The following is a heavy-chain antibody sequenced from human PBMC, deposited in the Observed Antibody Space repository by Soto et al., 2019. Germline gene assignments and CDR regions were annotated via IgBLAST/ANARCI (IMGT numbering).Heavy chain of an antibody. Sequence: GESLKISCKGSGYSFTSYWIGWVRQMPGKGLEWMGIIYPGDSDTRYSPSFQGQVTISADKSISTAYLQWSSLKASDTAMYYCAICSSTSCYTSSYYYYGMDVWGQGTTVAVSS. D-gene: IGHD2-2*02. CDR1: GYSFTSYW. V-gene: IGHV5-51*01. CDR2: IYPGDSDT. J-gene: IGHJ6*02. CDR3: AICSSTSCYTSSYYYYGMDV.